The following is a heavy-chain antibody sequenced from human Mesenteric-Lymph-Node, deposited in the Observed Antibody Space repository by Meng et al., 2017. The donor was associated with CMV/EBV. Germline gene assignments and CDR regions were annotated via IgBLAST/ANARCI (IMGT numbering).Heavy chain of an antibody. D-gene: IGHD3-9*01. CDR2: INHSGST. CDR3: ARGSSYDILTGYFDY. CDR1: GGSFSGYY. Sequence: QGQLPQGGAELLKPSETLSVTCAVYGGSFSGYYWNWIRQSPEKGLEWIGEINHSGSTTYNPSFTSRIIISVDTSTNQISLNMSSVTAADTAVYYCARGSSYDILTGYFDYWGQGALVTVSS. V-gene: IGHV4-34*01. J-gene: IGHJ4*02.